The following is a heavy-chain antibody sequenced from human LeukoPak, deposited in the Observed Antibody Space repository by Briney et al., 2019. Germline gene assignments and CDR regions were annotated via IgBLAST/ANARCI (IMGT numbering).Heavy chain of an antibody. V-gene: IGHV1-8*01. CDR2: MNPNSGNT. D-gene: IGHD2-2*01. CDR3: ARDQGYCSSTSCSNAFDI. J-gene: IGHJ3*02. Sequence: ASVKVSCKASGYTFTSYDINWVRQATGQGLEWMGWMNPNSGNTGYAQKFQGRVTMTRNTSISTAYMELRSLRSDDTAVYYCARDQGYCSSTSCSNAFDIWGQGTIVTVSS. CDR1: GYTFTSYD.